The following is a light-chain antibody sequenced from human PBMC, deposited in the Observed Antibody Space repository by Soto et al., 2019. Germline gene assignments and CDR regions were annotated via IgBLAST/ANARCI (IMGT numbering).Light chain of an antibody. Sequence: EIVVTQSPATLSVSPGERVTLSCSASQSVRNKVAWYQQKPGQTPRVIIYDTSTRAADIPARFSGSGYGTYFTLTISSLQSEDFAVYYCQQYNIWRSINCGTGTRREIK. CDR1: QSVRNK. CDR2: DTS. CDR3: QQYNIWRSIN. J-gene: IGKJ5*01. V-gene: IGKV3-15*01.